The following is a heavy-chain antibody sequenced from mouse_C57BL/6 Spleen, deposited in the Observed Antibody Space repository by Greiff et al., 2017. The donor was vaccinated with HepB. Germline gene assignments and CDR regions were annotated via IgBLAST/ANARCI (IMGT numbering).Heavy chain of an antibody. CDR3: ARGYYGSRYYFDY. D-gene: IGHD1-1*01. CDR1: GFTFSSYA. Sequence: EVKLVESGGGLVKPGGSLKLSCAASGFTFSSYAMSWVRQTPEKRLEWVATISDGGSYTYYPDNVKGRFTISRDNAKNNLYLQMSHLKSEDTAMYYCARGYYGSRYYFDYWGQGTTLTVSS. J-gene: IGHJ2*01. CDR2: ISDGGSYT. V-gene: IGHV5-4*03.